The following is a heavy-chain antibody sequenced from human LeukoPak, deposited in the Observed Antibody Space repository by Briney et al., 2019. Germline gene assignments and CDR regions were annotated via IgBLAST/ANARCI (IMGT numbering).Heavy chain of an antibody. CDR1: GYTLTELS. V-gene: IGHV1-24*01. CDR2: FDPEDGET. D-gene: IGHD2-2*02. CDR3: AAELVVVPAAITAP. J-gene: IGHJ5*02. Sequence: ASVKVSCKVSGYTLTELSMHWVRQAPGKGLEWMRGFDPEDGETIYAQKFQGRVTMTEDTSTDTAYMELSSLRSEDTAVYYCAAELVVVPAAITAPWGQGTLVTVSS.